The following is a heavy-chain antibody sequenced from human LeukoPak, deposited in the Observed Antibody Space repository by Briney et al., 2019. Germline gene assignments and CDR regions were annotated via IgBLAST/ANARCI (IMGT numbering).Heavy chain of an antibody. Sequence: SVKVSCKASGGTFSSYAISWVRQAPGQGLEWMGRIIPILGIANYAQKFQGRVTITADKSTSTAYMELSSLRSEDTAVYYCARESGPYGSGSYSDYWGQGTLVTVSS. J-gene: IGHJ4*02. V-gene: IGHV1-69*04. CDR3: ARESGPYGSGSYSDY. CDR2: IIPILGIA. CDR1: GGTFSSYA. D-gene: IGHD3-10*01.